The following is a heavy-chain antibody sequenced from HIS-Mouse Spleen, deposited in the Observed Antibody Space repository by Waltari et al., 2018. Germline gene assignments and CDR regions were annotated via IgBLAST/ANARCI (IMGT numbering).Heavy chain of an antibody. D-gene: IGHD6-13*01. V-gene: IGHV4-39*07. CDR2: IYYSGST. CDR1: AGSISNSSYY. Sequence: QLQLLVSGPGLVTPSETLSLTCTVSAGSISNSSYYWGWIRHPPGKGLEWIGSIYYSGSTYYNPSLKSRVTISVDTSKNQFSLKLSSVTAADTAVYYCAREIPYSSSWYDWYFDLWGRGTLVTVSS. CDR3: AREIPYSSSWYDWYFDL. J-gene: IGHJ2*01.